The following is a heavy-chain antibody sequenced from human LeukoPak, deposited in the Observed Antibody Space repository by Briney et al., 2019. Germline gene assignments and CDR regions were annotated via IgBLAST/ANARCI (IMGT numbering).Heavy chain of an antibody. Sequence: SETLSLTCTVSGGSINNYYWSWIRQPPGKGLEWIGYIFSSGSTNYNPSLKSRVTISVDTSNNQFSLTLTSVTAADTAVYYCARDPRDYTNSLEFHYWGQGTLITVSS. CDR1: GGSINNYY. V-gene: IGHV4-4*08. CDR2: IFSSGST. J-gene: IGHJ4*02. D-gene: IGHD4-11*01. CDR3: ARDPRDYTNSLEFHY.